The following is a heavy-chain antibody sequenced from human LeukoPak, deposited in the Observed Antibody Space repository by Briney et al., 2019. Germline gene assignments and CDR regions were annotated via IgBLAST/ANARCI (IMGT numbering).Heavy chain of an antibody. CDR3: ARNPDWDVALDI. Sequence: GGSLRLSCAASGFTFSSYAMHWVRQAPGKALEWVSVIYANGDTYYGDSGKDRFSISRDTSKNIVYLQMNSLRAEDTAVYYCARNPDWDVALDIWGQGTMVTVSS. CDR2: IYANGDT. V-gene: IGHV3-66*01. D-gene: IGHD3-9*01. CDR1: GFTFSSYA. J-gene: IGHJ3*02.